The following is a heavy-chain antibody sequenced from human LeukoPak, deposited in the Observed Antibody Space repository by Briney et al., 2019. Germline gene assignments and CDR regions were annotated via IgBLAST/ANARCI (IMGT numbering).Heavy chain of an antibody. CDR2: ISSSGSTK. CDR1: GFTFRSYE. D-gene: IGHD1-1*01. V-gene: IGHV3-48*03. Sequence: GGSLRLSCAASGFTFRSYEMNWIRQAPGKGLEWVSYISSSGSTKYYADSVSGRFTISRNNAMDTLFLHMDSLRAADTAVYYCSRSHNSNYQGMDVWGHGTAVTVSS. J-gene: IGHJ6*02. CDR3: SRSHNSNYQGMDV.